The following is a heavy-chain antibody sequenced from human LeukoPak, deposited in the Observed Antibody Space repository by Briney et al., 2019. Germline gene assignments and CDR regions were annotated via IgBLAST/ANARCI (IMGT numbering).Heavy chain of an antibody. CDR3: AKALTVTRVYNCFDP. D-gene: IGHD4-17*01. Sequence: PGGSLRLSCAASGFTFSSYAMHWVRQAPGKGLEWVAVISYDGSNKYYADSVKGRFTISRDNSKNTLYLQMNSLRAEDTAVYYCAKALTVTRVYNCFDPWGQGTLVTVSS. CDR2: ISYDGSNK. J-gene: IGHJ5*02. V-gene: IGHV3-33*05. CDR1: GFTFSSYA.